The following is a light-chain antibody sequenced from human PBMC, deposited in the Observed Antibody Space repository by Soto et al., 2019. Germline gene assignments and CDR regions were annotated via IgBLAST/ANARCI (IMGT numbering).Light chain of an antibody. CDR1: SSDVGSYNL. J-gene: IGLJ3*02. V-gene: IGLV2-23*03. Sequence: QSVLTQPASVSGSPGQSITISCTGTSSDVGSYNLVSWYQQHPGKAPKLMIYEGSKRPSGVSNRFSGSKSGNTASLTISGLQAEDEADYYCCSYAGNSTFWVFGGGTQLTVL. CDR2: EGS. CDR3: CSYAGNSTFWV.